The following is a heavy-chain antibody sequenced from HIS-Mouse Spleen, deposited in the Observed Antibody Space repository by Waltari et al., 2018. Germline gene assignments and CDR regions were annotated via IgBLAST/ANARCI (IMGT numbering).Heavy chain of an antibody. CDR1: GGSFSGYY. J-gene: IGHJ4*02. CDR2: KNHNGRT. Sequence: QVQLQQWGAGLLKPSETLSLTCAVYGGSFSGYYWSWIRQPPGKGLEWIGEKNHNGRTNHNQSLKSRVTISVDTSKNQFSLKLSSVTAADTAVYYCASFAVAGTFPFDYWGQGTLVTVSS. D-gene: IGHD6-19*01. V-gene: IGHV4-34*01. CDR3: ASFAVAGTFPFDY.